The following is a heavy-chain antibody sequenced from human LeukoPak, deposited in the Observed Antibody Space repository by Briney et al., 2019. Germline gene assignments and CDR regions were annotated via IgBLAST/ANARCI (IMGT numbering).Heavy chain of an antibody. CDR2: MNPNSGNT. J-gene: IGHJ5*02. V-gene: IGHV1-8*01. Sequence: ASVKVSCTASGYTFTSYDINWGRQATGQGLEWMGWMNPNSGNTGYAQKFQGRVTMTRNTSISTAYMELSSLRSEDTAVYYCARVFADPNWFDPWGQGTLVTVSS. CDR3: ARVFADPNWFDP. D-gene: IGHD3-3*01. CDR1: GYTFTSYD.